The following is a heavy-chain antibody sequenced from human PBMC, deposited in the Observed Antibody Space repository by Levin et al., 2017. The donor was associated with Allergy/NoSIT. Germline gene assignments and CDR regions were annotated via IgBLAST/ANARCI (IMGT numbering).Heavy chain of an antibody. J-gene: IGHJ4*02. CDR2: ISYTGAI. CDR3: ARIAFSFGLDQ. V-gene: IGHV4-4*07. D-gene: IGHD3-3*01. Sequence: SQTLSLTCNVSGGSLDTSYWTWVRQPPGKGLEWIGRISYTGAINYNPSLKSRVTMSVHMSTNHFSLRMTSVTAADTAVYYCARIAFSFGLDQWGQGTLVTVSS. CDR1: GGSLDTSY.